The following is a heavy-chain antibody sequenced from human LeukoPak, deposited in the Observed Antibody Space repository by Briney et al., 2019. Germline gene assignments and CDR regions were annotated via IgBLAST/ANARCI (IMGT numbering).Heavy chain of an antibody. Sequence: SETLSLTCTVSGGSISSYYWSWIRQPPGKGLEWIGYIYYSGSTNYNPSLKSRVTISVDTSKNQFSLKLSSVTAADTAVYYCARGGYIAARPFMYWGQGTLVTVSS. J-gene: IGHJ4*02. D-gene: IGHD6-6*01. V-gene: IGHV4-59*08. CDR2: IYYSGST. CDR1: GGSISSYY. CDR3: ARGGYIAARPFMY.